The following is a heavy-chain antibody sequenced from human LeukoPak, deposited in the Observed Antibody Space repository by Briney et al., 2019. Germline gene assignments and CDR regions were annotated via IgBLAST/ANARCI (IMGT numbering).Heavy chain of an antibody. CDR2: INHSGST. J-gene: IGHJ4*02. CDR3: ARGRVYYAPFDN. D-gene: IGHD3-10*01. Sequence: SETLSLTCAVYGGSFSGSYWSWIRQPPGKGLEWIGEINHSGSTNYNPSLKSRVTISVDTSKNQFSLKLSFVTAADTAVYYCARGRVYYAPFDNWGQGTLVTVSS. V-gene: IGHV4-34*01. CDR1: GGSFSGSY.